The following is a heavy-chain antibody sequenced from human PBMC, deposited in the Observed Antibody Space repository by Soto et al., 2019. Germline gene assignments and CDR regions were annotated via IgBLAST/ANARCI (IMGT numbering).Heavy chain of an antibody. CDR1: GFTFSTYW. J-gene: IGHJ4*02. CDR3: ARAYYDILTPEGQFDY. V-gene: IGHV3-74*01. Sequence: PGGSLRLSCAASGFTFSTYWMHWVRQAPGKGLVWVSRINSDGSSTSYADSVKGRFTISRDNAKNTLNLQMNSLRAEDTAVYYCARAYYDILTPEGQFDYWGQGTLVTVLL. D-gene: IGHD3-9*01. CDR2: INSDGSST.